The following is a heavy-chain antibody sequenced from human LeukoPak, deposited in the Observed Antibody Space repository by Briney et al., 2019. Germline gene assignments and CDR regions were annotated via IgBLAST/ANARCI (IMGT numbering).Heavy chain of an antibody. CDR1: GYTFTGYY. CDR3: ARVREVRNWFDP. CDR2: ISAYNGNT. Sequence: ASVKVSCKASGYTFTGYYMHWVRQAPGQGLEWMGWISAYNGNTNYAQKLQGRVTMTTDTSTSTAYMELRSLRSDDTAVYYCARVREVRNWFDPWGQGTLVTVSS. D-gene: IGHD1-1*01. V-gene: IGHV1-18*04. J-gene: IGHJ5*02.